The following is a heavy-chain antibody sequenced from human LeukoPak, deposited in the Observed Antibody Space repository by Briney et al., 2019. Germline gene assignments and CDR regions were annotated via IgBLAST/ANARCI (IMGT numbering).Heavy chain of an antibody. CDR2: ISAYNGNT. CDR1: GYTFTSYG. V-gene: IGHV1-18*01. J-gene: IGHJ6*02. Sequence: GASVKVSCKASGYTFTSYGMSWVRQAPGQGLEWLGWISAYNGNTNYAQKLQGRVTMTTDTSTSTAYMELRSLRSDDTAVYYCARDCSSISCSQGWYHYYGMDVWGQGTTVTVSS. CDR3: ARDCSSISCSQGWYHYYGMDV. D-gene: IGHD2-2*01.